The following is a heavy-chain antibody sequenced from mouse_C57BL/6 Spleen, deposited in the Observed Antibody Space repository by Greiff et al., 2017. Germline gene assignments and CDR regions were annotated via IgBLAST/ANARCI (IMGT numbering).Heavy chain of an antibody. CDR1: GYTFTDHI. J-gene: IGHJ4*01. Sequence: QLQQSGAELASPGASVTLSCKASGYTFTDHIMNWVKKRPGQGLEWIGRIYPVSGETNYNQKFMGKATFSVDRSSSTVYMVLNSLTSEDPAVYYCATTVVADDYAMDYWGQGNSVTVSS. V-gene: IGHV1-11*01. CDR3: ATTVVADDYAMDY. CDR2: IYPVSGET. D-gene: IGHD1-1*01.